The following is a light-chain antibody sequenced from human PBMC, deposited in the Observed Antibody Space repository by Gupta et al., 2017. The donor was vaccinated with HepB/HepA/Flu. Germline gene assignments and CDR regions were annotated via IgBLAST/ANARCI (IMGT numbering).Light chain of an antibody. V-gene: IGKV4-1*01. CDR2: CAS. J-gene: IGKJ1*01. CDR3: QQYYRTPPT. CDR1: QSVLYSSNNKNY. Sequence: DIVMTQSPDSLAVSLGERATINCKSSQSVLYSSNNKNYLAWYQQKPGQPPKLLIYCASTRESGVPDRFSGSGSGTDFTLTISSLQAEDVAVYYCQQYYRTPPTFGQGTKVEIK.